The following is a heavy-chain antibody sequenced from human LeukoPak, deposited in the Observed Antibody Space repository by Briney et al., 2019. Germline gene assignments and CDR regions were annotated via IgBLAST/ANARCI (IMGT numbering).Heavy chain of an antibody. CDR1: GVSIITYY. V-gene: IGHV4-59*01. CDR2: LYSSGTT. CDR3: ARAQTISSFYFDY. D-gene: IGHD4/OR15-4a*01. Sequence: SETLSLTCSASGVSIITYYWSWIRQPPGKGLEWLGYLYSSGTTNYNPSLRSRLTISADTSKNQFSLKLNSVTAADTAVYYCARAQTISSFYFDYWGQGILVAVSS. J-gene: IGHJ4*02.